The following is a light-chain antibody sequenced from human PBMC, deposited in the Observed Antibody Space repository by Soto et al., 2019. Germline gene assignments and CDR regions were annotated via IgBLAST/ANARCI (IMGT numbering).Light chain of an antibody. CDR1: QSISTE. Sequence: EIVMTQSPATLSVSPAERATLSCRASQSISTELAWYQQKTGQPPRLLIYSASTRATGVPARFTGSGSGSEFTLTISGLQSEDFAVYYCQQGHNWPLTFGQGTRLEI. CDR3: QQGHNWPLT. V-gene: IGKV3-15*01. CDR2: SAS. J-gene: IGKJ2*01.